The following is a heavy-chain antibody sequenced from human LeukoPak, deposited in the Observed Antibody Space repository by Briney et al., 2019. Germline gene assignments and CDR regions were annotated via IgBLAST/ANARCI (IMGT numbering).Heavy chain of an antibody. CDR2: INQDESQK. CDR3: ARGHHTRGVYDY. CDR1: GFTFSGFW. D-gene: IGHD3-10*01. J-gene: IGHJ4*02. Sequence: GGSLRLSCAASGFTFSGFWMKWVRQAPGKGLEWVANINQDESQKYYVDSVMGRFTISRDNAKNSLYLQMNSLRAEDTAVYYCARGHHTRGVYDYWGQGTLVTVSS. V-gene: IGHV3-7*01.